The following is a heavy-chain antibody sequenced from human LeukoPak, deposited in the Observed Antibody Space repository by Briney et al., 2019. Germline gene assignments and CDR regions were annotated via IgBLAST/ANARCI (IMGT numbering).Heavy chain of an antibody. CDR1: GGSISSYY. Sequence: SETLSLTCTVSGGSISSYYWSWIRQPPGKGLDWIGYIYYSGCTNYNPSLKSRVTISVDTSKNQFSLTLSSVTAADTAVYYCARVVAATTYFYYWGQGTLVTVSS. V-gene: IGHV4-59*01. CDR3: ARVVAATTYFYY. D-gene: IGHD2-15*01. J-gene: IGHJ4*02. CDR2: IYYSGCT.